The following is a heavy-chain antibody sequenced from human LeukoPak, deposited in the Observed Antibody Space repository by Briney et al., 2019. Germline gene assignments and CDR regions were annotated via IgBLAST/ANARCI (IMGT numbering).Heavy chain of an antibody. D-gene: IGHD2-21*02. J-gene: IGHJ4*02. CDR3: ARVPSYCGGDCYLYYFDY. V-gene: IGHV4-39*07. CDR1: GGSISSSSYY. Sequence: SETLSLTCTVSGGSISSSSYYWGWIRQPPGKGLEWIGSIYYSGSTYYNPSLKSRVTISVDTSKNQFSLKLSSVTAADTAVYYCARVPSYCGGDCYLYYFDYWGQGTLVTVSS. CDR2: IYYSGST.